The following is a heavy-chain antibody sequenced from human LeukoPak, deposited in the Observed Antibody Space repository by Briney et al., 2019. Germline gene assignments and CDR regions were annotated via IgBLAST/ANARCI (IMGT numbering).Heavy chain of an antibody. Sequence: GGSLRLSCAASGFTFSSHTMIWVRQAPGKGLEWVSSISSSSSYIYYANSVKGRFTISRDNAKNSVYLEMNSLTAEDTAVYYCARGTRPSYYYDSSGSPGNWFDPWGQGTLVTVSS. V-gene: IGHV3-21*01. CDR1: GFTFSSHT. CDR3: ARGTRPSYYYDSSGSPGNWFDP. J-gene: IGHJ5*02. D-gene: IGHD3-22*01. CDR2: ISSSSSYI.